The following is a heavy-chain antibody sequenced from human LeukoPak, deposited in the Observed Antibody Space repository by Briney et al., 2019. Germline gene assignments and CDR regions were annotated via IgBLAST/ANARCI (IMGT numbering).Heavy chain of an antibody. V-gene: IGHV4-4*07. CDR3: ARITFSTACDYDFWSGYYLPNYYYYYMDV. CDR1: GGSISSYY. Sequence: SETLSLTCTVSGGSISSYYWSWIRQPAGKGLEWIGRIYTSGSTNYNPSLKSRVTISVDTSKNQFSLKLSSVTAADTAVYYCARITFSTACDYDFWSGYYLPNYYYYYMDVWGKGTTVTVSS. D-gene: IGHD3-3*01. J-gene: IGHJ6*03. CDR2: IYTSGST.